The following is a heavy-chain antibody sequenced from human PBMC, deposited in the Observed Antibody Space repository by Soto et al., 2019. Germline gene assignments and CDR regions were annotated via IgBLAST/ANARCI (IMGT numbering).Heavy chain of an antibody. D-gene: IGHD2-2*01. J-gene: IGHJ4*02. V-gene: IGHV3-23*01. CDR3: AKDGVGYCSSTSCHRVVPIDY. Sequence: GGSLRLSCAASGFTFSSYAMSWVRQAPGKGLEWVSAISGSGGSTYYADSVKGRFTISRDNSKNTLYLQMNSLRAEDTAVYYCAKDGVGYCSSTSCHRVVPIDYWGQGTLVTVSS. CDR1: GFTFSSYA. CDR2: ISGSGGST.